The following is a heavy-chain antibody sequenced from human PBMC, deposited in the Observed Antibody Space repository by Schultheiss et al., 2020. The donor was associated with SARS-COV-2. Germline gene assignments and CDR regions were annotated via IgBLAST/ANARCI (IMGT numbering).Heavy chain of an antibody. CDR3: ARVGVGGYCSSTSCYYYYYGMDV. CDR1: GFTFSSYW. D-gene: IGHD2-2*01. Sequence: GSLRLSCAASGFTFSSYWMHWVRQAPGKGLVWVSRINRDGSSTSYADSVKGRFTISRDNAKNTLYLQMNSLRAEDTAVYYCARVGVGGYCSSTSCYYYYYGMDVWGQGTTVTVSS. V-gene: IGHV3-74*01. CDR2: INRDGSST. J-gene: IGHJ6*02.